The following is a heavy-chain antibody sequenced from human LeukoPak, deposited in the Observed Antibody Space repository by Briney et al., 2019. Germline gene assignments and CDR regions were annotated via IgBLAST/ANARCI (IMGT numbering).Heavy chain of an antibody. V-gene: IGHV4-4*07. Sequence: SETLSLTCTVSGDSISNYYWSWIRQPAGKGLEWIGRIYSSGSTNNNPSFKSRVTMSVDTSNNQFSLKLTSETAADTAVYYCARDGAAIRFDPWGQGTLVTVSS. D-gene: IGHD5-24*01. CDR2: IYSSGST. CDR1: GDSISNYY. CDR3: ARDGAAIRFDP. J-gene: IGHJ5*02.